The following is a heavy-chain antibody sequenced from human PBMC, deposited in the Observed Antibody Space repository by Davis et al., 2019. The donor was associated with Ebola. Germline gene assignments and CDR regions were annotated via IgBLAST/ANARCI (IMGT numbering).Heavy chain of an antibody. D-gene: IGHD6-13*01. J-gene: IGHJ4*02. CDR1: GGTLSSYA. V-gene: IGHV1-69*13. Sequence: SSVTVSCKASGGTLSSYAISSVRQAPGQGLEWMGGIIPIFGTANYAQKFQGRVTITADESTSTAYMELSSLRSEDTAVYYCARSAPGVSSSWSRGLDYWGQGTLVTVSS. CDR2: IIPIFGTA. CDR3: ARSAPGVSSSWSRGLDY.